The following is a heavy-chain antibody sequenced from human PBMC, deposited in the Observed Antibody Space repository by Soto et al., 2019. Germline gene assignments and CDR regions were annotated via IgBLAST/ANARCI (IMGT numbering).Heavy chain of an antibody. CDR2: ISWNSGSI. V-gene: IGHV3-9*01. J-gene: IGHJ6*02. CDR3: AKDKALLYYSCAMGV. CDR1: GFTFDDYA. Sequence: EVQLVESGGGLVQPGRSLRLSCAASGFTFDDYAMHWVRQAPGKGLEWVSGISWNSGSIGYADSVKGRFTISRDNDKKSLSLQMNSLRAEDTALYYCAKDKALLYYSCAMGVWGQGTTVTVSS.